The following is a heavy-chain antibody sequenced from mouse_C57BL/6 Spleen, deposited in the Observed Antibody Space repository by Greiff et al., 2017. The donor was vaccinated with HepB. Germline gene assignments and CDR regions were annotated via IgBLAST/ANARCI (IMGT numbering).Heavy chain of an antibody. D-gene: IGHD1-1*01. CDR3: TKVLRFYAMDY. CDR2: IDPETGGT. CDR1: GYTFTDYE. J-gene: IGHJ4*01. V-gene: IGHV1-15*01. Sequence: VQLQQSGAELVRPGASVTLSCKASGYTFTDYEMHWVKQTPVHGLEWIGAIDPETGGTAYNQKFKGKAILTADKSSSTAYMELRSLTSEDSAVYYWTKVLRFYAMDYWGQGTSVTVSS.